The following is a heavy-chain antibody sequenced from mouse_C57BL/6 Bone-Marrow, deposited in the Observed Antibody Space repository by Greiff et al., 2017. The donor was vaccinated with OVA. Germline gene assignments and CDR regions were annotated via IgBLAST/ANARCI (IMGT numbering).Heavy chain of an antibody. J-gene: IGHJ3*01. CDR1: GYSITSGYY. V-gene: IGHV3-6*01. CDR3: ARGDLLRFAY. D-gene: IGHD1-1*01. Sequence: DVQLQESGPGLVKPSQSLSLTCSVTGYSITSGYYWNWIRQFPGNKLEWMGYISYDGSNNYNPSLKNRISITRDTSKNQFFLKLNSVTTEDTATYYCARGDLLRFAYWGQGTLVTVSA. CDR2: ISYDGSN.